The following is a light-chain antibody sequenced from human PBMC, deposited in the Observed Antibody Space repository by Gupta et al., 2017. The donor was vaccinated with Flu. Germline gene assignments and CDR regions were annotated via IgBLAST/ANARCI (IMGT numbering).Light chain of an antibody. J-gene: IGKJ1*01. Sequence: DIQMTQSPSSLSASVGDRVTITCRAREGIRNDLGWYQQKAGEAPKRLIFAASRVKSGVPSRFSGNGSGTEFTLTISSRQPEDYATYYCVKQSIFPWTFGQGTKVEI. CDR3: VKQSIFPWT. CDR2: AAS. V-gene: IGKV1-17*01. CDR1: EGIRND.